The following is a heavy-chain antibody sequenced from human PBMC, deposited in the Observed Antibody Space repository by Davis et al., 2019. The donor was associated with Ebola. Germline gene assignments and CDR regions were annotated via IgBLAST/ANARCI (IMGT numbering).Heavy chain of an antibody. V-gene: IGHV3-30-3*01. CDR1: GFTFSSYA. CDR2: ISYDGSNK. Sequence: GESLKISCAASGFTFSSYAMHWVRQAPGKGLEWVAVISYDGSNKYYADSVKGRFTISRDNSKNTLYLQMNSRKAEDTAVYYCARHDDYGGNSVDYWGQGTLVTVSS. D-gene: IGHD4-23*01. CDR3: ARHDDYGGNSVDY. J-gene: IGHJ4*02.